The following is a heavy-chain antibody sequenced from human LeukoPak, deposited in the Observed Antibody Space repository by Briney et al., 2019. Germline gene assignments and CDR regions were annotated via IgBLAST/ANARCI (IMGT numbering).Heavy chain of an antibody. D-gene: IGHD4-23*01. CDR2: MNPNSGNT. V-gene: IGHV1-8*03. CDR1: GYTSTSYD. Sequence: ASVKVSCKASGYTSTSYDINWVRQATGQGLEWMGWMNPNSGNTGYAQKFQGRVTITRNTSISTAYMELSSLRSEDTAVYYCARDYGGNDFSAFDIWGQGTMVTVSS. J-gene: IGHJ3*02. CDR3: ARDYGGNDFSAFDI.